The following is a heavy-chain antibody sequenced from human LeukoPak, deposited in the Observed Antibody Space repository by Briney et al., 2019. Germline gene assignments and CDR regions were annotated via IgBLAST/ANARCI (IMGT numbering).Heavy chain of an antibody. CDR2: ISGSGGST. Sequence: GGSLRLSCAASGFTFSSYAMSWVRQAPGKGLEWVSAISGSGGSTYYADSVKGRFTISRDNSKNTLYLQMDSLRADDTAVYYCASGGGYSSGWYGYWGQGTLVTVSS. J-gene: IGHJ4*02. D-gene: IGHD6-13*01. CDR3: ASGGGYSSGWYGY. CDR1: GFTFSSYA. V-gene: IGHV3-23*01.